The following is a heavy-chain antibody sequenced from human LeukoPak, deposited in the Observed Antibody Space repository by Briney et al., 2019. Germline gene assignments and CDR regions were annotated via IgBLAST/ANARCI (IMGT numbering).Heavy chain of an antibody. CDR1: GFTFSSYA. CDR2: ISSEGSEK. V-gene: IGHV3-30*18. CDR3: AKDKGREGDY. D-gene: IGHD1-26*01. J-gene: IGHJ4*02. Sequence: PGGSLRLSCAASGFTFSSYAMSWVRQAPGKGLEWVAVISSEGSEKFYADSVKGRFTISRDNSKNTLNLQMNSLRVEDTAVYYCAKDKGREGDYWGQGTLVTVSS.